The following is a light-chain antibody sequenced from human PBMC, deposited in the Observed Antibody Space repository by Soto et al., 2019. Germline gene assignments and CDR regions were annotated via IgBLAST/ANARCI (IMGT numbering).Light chain of an antibody. Sequence: EIVMTQSPATLSVSPGERATLSCRASQSVSSNLAWYQQKPGQAPRLLIYGASTRATGIPARFSGSGCGTEFTLTISSRQSEDVAVYYCQQYNTWTPITFGQGTRLEIK. CDR2: GAS. J-gene: IGKJ5*01. CDR1: QSVSSN. CDR3: QQYNTWTPIT. V-gene: IGKV3-15*01.